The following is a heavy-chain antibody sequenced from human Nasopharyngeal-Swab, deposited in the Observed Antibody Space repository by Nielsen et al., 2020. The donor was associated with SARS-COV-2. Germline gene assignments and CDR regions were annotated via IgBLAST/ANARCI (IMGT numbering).Heavy chain of an antibody. V-gene: IGHV3-30*04. CDR3: ARDQGYSYGFGSAFDI. J-gene: IGHJ3*02. Sequence: GESLKISCAASGFTFSSYAMHWVRQAPGKGLEWVAVISYDGSNKYYADSVKGRFTISRDNSKNTLYLQMNSLRAGDTAVYYCARDQGYSYGFGSAFDIWGQGTMVTVSS. CDR2: ISYDGSNK. CDR1: GFTFSSYA. D-gene: IGHD5-18*01.